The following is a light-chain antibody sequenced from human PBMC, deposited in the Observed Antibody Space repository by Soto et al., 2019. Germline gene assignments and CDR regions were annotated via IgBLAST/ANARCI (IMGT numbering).Light chain of an antibody. CDR1: QSVSSN. Sequence: VRTQSAATVSVSPGERATLSCRASQSVSSNLAWYQQKPGQAPRLLIYGASTRATGIPARFSGSGSGTEFTLTISSLQSEDFAVYYCQQYNNWLPTFGQGTKLDIK. J-gene: IGKJ1*01. CDR2: GAS. CDR3: QQYNNWLPT. V-gene: IGKV3-15*01.